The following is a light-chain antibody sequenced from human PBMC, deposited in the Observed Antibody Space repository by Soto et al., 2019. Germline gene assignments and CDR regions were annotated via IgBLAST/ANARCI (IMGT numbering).Light chain of an antibody. CDR1: GSNVGASYD. Sequence: QLVLTQPPSVSGAPGQTITMSCTGSGSNVGASYDVHWYQVLPGAGPRLLIYDDNKRPSGIPDRFSGSKSGTSATLGITGFQTGDEADYYCGSWDSSLSAYVFGTGTKLTVL. J-gene: IGLJ1*01. CDR2: DDN. V-gene: IGLV1-51*01. CDR3: GSWDSSLSAYV.